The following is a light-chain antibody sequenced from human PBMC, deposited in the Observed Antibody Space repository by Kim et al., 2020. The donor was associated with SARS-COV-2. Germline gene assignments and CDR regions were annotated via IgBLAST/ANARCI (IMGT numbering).Light chain of an antibody. J-gene: IGLJ2*01. CDR2: EDN. Sequence: GRTLTNSCTRSSGSIASNYVQWYQQRPGSAPTTVIYEDNKRPSGVPDRFSGSIDSSSNSASLTISGLKTEDEADYYCQSYDSSNVVFGGGTQLTVL. CDR1: SGSIASNY. V-gene: IGLV6-57*03. CDR3: QSYDSSNVV.